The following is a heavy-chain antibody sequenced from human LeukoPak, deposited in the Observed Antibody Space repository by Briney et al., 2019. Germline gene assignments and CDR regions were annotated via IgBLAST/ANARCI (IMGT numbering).Heavy chain of an antibody. CDR3: ARETYYGSGSYSDFALDY. Sequence: SLRLSCAASGFTFRNYEINGVRQAPGGGREGSSYICCSGTPIYHVNSVKGRFTISRDNAKNSVYLQMNSLRAEDTAVYYRARETYYGSGSYSDFALDYWGQGTLVTVSS. V-gene: IGHV3-48*03. CDR1: GFTFRNYE. J-gene: IGHJ4*02. D-gene: IGHD3-10*01. CDR2: ICCSGTPI.